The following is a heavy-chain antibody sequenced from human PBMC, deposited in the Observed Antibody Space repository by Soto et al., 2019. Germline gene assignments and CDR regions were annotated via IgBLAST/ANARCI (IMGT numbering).Heavy chain of an antibody. V-gene: IGHV3-23*01. D-gene: IGHD1-1*01. J-gene: IGHJ5*02. Sequence: GGSLRLSCAASGFTFSTYAVAWVRQSPGKGLEWVSSISASGGDSWYADSVKGRFTISRDNSKNTLYLQMNSLRAEDTAVYYCARRPTARASWGQGTLVTVSS. CDR2: ISASGGDS. CDR1: GFTFSTYA. CDR3: ARRPTARAS.